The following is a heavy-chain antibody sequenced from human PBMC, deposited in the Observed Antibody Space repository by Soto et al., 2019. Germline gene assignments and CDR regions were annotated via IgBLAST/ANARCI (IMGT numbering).Heavy chain of an antibody. CDR2: ISYSGST. D-gene: IGHD1-7*01. CDR3: ATMGTPATGLYYFDY. J-gene: IGHJ4*02. CDR1: GGSISSGNYY. V-gene: IGHV4-30-4*01. Sequence: QVQLQESGPGLVKPSQTLSLTCTVSGGSISSGNYYWSWIRQPPGKGLEWIGFISYSGSTYYNASLKSRVTLSVDTSKNQFSLNLSLVTAADTAVYYCATMGTPATGLYYFDYWGQGTLVTVSS.